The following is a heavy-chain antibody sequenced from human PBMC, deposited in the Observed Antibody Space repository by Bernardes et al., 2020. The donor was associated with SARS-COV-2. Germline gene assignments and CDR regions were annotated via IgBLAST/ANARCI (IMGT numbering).Heavy chain of an antibody. CDR2: IIPIFGTA. CDR1: GGTFSSYT. D-gene: IGHD4-4*01. Sequence: SVKDSCKASGGTFSSYTISWVRQAPGQGLEWMGGIIPIFGTANYAQKFQGRVTITADKSTSTAYMELSRLRSDDTAVYYCARGSGMATITLDYWGQGTLVTVSS. J-gene: IGHJ4*02. V-gene: IGHV1-69*06. CDR3: ARGSGMATITLDY.